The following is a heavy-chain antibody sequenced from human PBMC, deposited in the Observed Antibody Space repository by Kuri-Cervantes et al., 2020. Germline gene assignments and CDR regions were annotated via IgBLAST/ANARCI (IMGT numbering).Heavy chain of an antibody. J-gene: IGHJ6*02. CDR1: GYSFTSYW. V-gene: IGHV5-51*01. Sequence: GGSLRLSCTGSGYSFTSYWIGWVRQIPGKGLEWMGIIYPGDSDTRYSPSFQGQVTISADKSISTAYLQWSSLKASDTATYYCARHLLGRYYDYVWGRYRNGVGYYSYGMDVWGQGTTVTVSS. CDR3: ARHLLGRYYDYVWGRYRNGVGYYSYGMDV. D-gene: IGHD3-16*02. CDR2: IYPGDSDT.